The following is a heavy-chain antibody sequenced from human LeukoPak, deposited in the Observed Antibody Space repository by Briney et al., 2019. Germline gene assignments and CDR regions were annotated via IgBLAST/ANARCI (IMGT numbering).Heavy chain of an antibody. V-gene: IGHV3-9*01. CDR3: AKEGWLQSWDC. Sequence: PGGSLRLSCAASGFTFDDYAMHWVRQAPGKGLEWVSGISWNSGDIGYADSVKGRFTISRDNAKNSLYLQMNSLRAEDTAVYYCAKEGWLQSWDCWGQGTLVTVSS. CDR1: GFTFDDYA. D-gene: IGHD5-24*01. J-gene: IGHJ4*02. CDR2: ISWNSGDI.